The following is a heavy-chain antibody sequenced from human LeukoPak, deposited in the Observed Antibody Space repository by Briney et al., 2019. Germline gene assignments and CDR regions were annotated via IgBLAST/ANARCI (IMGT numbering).Heavy chain of an antibody. J-gene: IGHJ6*03. V-gene: IGHV1-8*01. CDR1: GYTFTSYD. D-gene: IGHD3/OR15-3a*01. Sequence: ASVKVSCKASGYTFTSYDINWVRQATGQRREWMGWMNPNSGNTGYTQKFRGRVTMTQNTSITTAYMELSSLRSEDTAVYYCARALSWTTDSYYYMDVWGKGTTVTVSS. CDR3: ARALSWTTDSYYYMDV. CDR2: MNPNSGNT.